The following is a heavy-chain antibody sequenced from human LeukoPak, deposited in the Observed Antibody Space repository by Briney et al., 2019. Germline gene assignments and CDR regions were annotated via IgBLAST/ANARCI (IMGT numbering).Heavy chain of an antibody. CDR2: IYPGDSDT. Sequence: GESLKISCKGSGYSFTSYWIGWVRQMPGKGLEWMGIIYPGDSDTRYSPSFQGQVTISADKSISTAYLQWSSLKASDTAMYYCARLDVMITFGGVMGGGDLDYWGQGTLVTVSS. D-gene: IGHD3-16*01. V-gene: IGHV5-51*01. CDR3: ARLDVMITFGGVMGGGDLDY. CDR1: GYSFTSYW. J-gene: IGHJ4*02.